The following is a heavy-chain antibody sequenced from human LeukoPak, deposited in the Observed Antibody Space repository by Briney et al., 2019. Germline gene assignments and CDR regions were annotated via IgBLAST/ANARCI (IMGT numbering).Heavy chain of an antibody. CDR1: GYTFTSYG. CDR2: ISAYNGNT. Sequence: ASVKVSCKASGYTFTSYGISWVRQAPGQGLEWMGWISAYNGNTNYAQKLQGRVTMATDTSATTVYMELRSLTSDDTAVYFCARVRRVEVGRPLLGIFDYWGQGSLVTVSS. CDR3: ARVRRVEVGRPLLGIFDY. D-gene: IGHD2-2*01. V-gene: IGHV1-18*01. J-gene: IGHJ4*02.